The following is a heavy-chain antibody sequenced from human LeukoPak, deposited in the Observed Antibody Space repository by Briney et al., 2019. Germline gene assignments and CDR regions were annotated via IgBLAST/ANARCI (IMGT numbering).Heavy chain of an antibody. Sequence: PGGSLRLSCAASGFTFSSYSMNWVRQAPGKGLEWVSAISGSGGSTYYADSVKGRFTISRDNSKNTLYLQMNSLRAEDTAVYYCAIKLAHLFDYWGQGTLVTVSS. CDR2: ISGSGGST. CDR3: AIKLAHLFDY. V-gene: IGHV3-23*01. J-gene: IGHJ4*02. CDR1: GFTFSSYS.